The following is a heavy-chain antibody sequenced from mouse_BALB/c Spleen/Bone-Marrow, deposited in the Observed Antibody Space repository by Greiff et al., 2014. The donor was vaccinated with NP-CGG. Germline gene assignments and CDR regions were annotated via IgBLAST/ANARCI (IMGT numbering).Heavy chain of an antibody. V-gene: IGHV1S81*02. Sequence: VKLQESGAELVKPGASVKLSCKASGYTFTSYYMYWVKQRPGQGLEWIGEINPSNGGTNFNEKFKSEATLTVDKSSSTAYMQLSSLTSEDSAVYYCTRSTMITYFDYWGQGTTLTVSS. CDR3: TRSTMITYFDY. CDR2: INPSNGGT. CDR1: GYTFTSYY. J-gene: IGHJ2*01. D-gene: IGHD2-4*01.